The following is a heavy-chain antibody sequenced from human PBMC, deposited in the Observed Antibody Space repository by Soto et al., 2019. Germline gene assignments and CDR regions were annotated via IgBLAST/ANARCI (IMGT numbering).Heavy chain of an antibody. CDR2: ISGSGGST. Sequence: AGGSLRLSCAASGFTFSSYAMSWVRQAPGKGLEWVSAISGSGGSTYYADSVKGRFTISRDNSKNTLYLQMNSLRAEDTAVYYCAKVGGNYIFYYYYGMDVWGQGTTVTVSS. V-gene: IGHV3-23*01. D-gene: IGHD1-7*01. CDR1: GFTFSSYA. J-gene: IGHJ6*02. CDR3: AKVGGNYIFYYYYGMDV.